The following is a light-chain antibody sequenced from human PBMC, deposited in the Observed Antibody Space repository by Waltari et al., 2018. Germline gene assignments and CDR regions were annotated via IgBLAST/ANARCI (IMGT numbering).Light chain of an antibody. Sequence: QSALTQPRSVSGSPGQSVTISCTGTSSDVGTYKYVSWHQQHPGQAPKLIIFDVSKRPSGVPDRFPGAKSGDTASLTISGLQAEDEADYYCCSYTVSNTLLFGGGTKLTVL. CDR1: SSDVGTYKY. CDR2: DVS. V-gene: IGLV2-11*01. CDR3: CSYTVSNTLL. J-gene: IGLJ3*02.